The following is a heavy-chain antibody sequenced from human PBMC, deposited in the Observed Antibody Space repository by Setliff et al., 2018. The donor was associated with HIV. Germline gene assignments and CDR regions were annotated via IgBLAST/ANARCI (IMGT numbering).Heavy chain of an antibody. Sequence: GASVKVSCKASGGTFNTYTITWVRQAPGQGLEWMGGIIPFTGTTNYAQKFQGRVTITTDESRSIVYMDLSSLRSEDTAVYYCARDSGVSSGWKNWFDSWGQGTLVTVSS. J-gene: IGHJ5*01. V-gene: IGHV1-69*16. CDR2: IIPFTGTT. CDR3: ARDSGVSSGWKNWFDS. CDR1: GGTFNTYT. D-gene: IGHD6-19*01.